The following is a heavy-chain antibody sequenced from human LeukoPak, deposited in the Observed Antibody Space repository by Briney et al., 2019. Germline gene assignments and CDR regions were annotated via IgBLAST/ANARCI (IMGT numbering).Heavy chain of an antibody. D-gene: IGHD2-2*01. CDR2: ISGNGGST. J-gene: IGHJ5*02. CDR3: AKHAIVVVPAAISIWFDP. CDR1: GFTFSSYA. V-gene: IGHV3-23*01. Sequence: GGPLRLSRAASGFTFSSYAMRWLRQAPGKGLEWVSAISGNGGSTYYADSVKGRFTISRDNSKNTLYLQMNHLRAEDTAVYYCAKHAIVVVPAAISIWFDPWGQGTLVTVSS.